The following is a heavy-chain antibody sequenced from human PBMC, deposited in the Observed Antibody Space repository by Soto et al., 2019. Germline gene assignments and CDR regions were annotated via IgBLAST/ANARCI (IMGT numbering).Heavy chain of an antibody. D-gene: IGHD3-16*01. J-gene: IGHJ1*01. CDR1: GFTFRSYV. Sequence: QVQLVESGGGVVQPGSSLRVSCVGSGFTFRSYVIHWVRQAPGKGLEWVALTSYDGTNKYYDDSVRGRFTISRDNSRNTVDLQMDSLRLEDTALYYCARWGTRGGLDVWGQGNLVSVSS. CDR3: ARWGTRGGLDV. V-gene: IGHV3-33*05. CDR2: TSYDGTNK.